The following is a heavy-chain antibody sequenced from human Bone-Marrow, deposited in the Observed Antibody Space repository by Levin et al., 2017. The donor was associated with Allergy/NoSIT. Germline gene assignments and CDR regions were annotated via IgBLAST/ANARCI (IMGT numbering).Heavy chain of an antibody. CDR1: GVSISSYY. CDR2: VHHSGST. Sequence: SSETLSLTCTVSGVSISSYYWSWIRQPPGKGLEWIGYVHHSGSTDYNPSLRSRVIISVDASKNQFSLKLDSLTAADTAVYYCARSDYYGSGHGMDVWGQGTTVTVSS. V-gene: IGHV4-59*01. D-gene: IGHD3-10*01. CDR3: ARSDYYGSGHGMDV. J-gene: IGHJ6*02.